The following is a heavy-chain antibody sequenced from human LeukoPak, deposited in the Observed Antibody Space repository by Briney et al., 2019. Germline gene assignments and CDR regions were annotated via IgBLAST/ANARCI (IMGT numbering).Heavy chain of an antibody. Sequence: GGSLRLSCAASGFTFSSYWMSWVRQAPGKGLEWVANIKQDGSEKYYVDSVKGRFTISRDNAKNSLHLQMNSLRAEDTAVYYCARDPPLRYFDWLLPDYWGQGTLVTVSS. D-gene: IGHD3-9*01. CDR1: GFTFSSYW. CDR2: IKQDGSEK. V-gene: IGHV3-7*04. CDR3: ARDPPLRYFDWLLPDY. J-gene: IGHJ4*02.